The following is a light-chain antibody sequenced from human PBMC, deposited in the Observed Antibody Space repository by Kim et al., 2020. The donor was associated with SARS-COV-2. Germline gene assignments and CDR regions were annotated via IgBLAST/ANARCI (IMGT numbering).Light chain of an antibody. CDR1: QSVSSSY. V-gene: IGKV3-20*01. J-gene: IGKJ4*01. Sequence: SPVERATLSCRASQSVSSSYLAWYQQKPDQAPRLLIYGASSRATGIPDRFSGSGSGTEFTLTINRLEPEDFAVYYCHQYGSSPLTFGGGTKVDIK. CDR3: HQYGSSPLT. CDR2: GAS.